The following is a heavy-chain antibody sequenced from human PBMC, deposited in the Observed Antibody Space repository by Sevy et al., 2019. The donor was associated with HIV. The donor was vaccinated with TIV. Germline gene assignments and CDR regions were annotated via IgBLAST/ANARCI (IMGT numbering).Heavy chain of an antibody. Sequence: GGSLRLSCAASAFSFNSYGMHWVRQAPGKGLEWVAFIRHDGSTKYYVDSAKGRFAISRDNSKNTLYLQMNSLRAEDTAVYYCAKGLGMVQGALLSDDIWGQGTMVTVSS. CDR1: AFSFNSYG. D-gene: IGHD3-10*01. V-gene: IGHV3-30*02. J-gene: IGHJ3*02. CDR3: AKGLGMVQGALLSDDI. CDR2: IRHDGSTK.